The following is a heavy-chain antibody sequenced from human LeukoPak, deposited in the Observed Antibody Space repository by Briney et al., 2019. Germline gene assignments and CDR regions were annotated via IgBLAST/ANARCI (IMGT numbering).Heavy chain of an antibody. CDR2: IYYSGST. CDR1: GGSISSSSYY. CDR3: ARFHCSSTSCYYYYYYYMDV. D-gene: IGHD2-2*01. J-gene: IGHJ6*03. Sequence: SKTLSLTCTVSGGSISSSSYYWGWIRQPPGKGLEWIGSIYYSGSTYYNPSLKSRVTISVDTSKNQFSLKLSSVTAADTAVYYCARFHCSSTSCYYYYYYYMDVWGKGTTVTVSS. V-gene: IGHV4-39*01.